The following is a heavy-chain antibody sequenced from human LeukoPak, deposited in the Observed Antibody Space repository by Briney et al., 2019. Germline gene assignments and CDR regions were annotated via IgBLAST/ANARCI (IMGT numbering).Heavy chain of an antibody. D-gene: IGHD3-16*02. Sequence: GGSLKLSCAASGFSFSTYAMSWVRQAPGKGLEWVSGVNGNGGSTSYADSVKGRFTIFRDNSKNTVYLQMNSLRVEDTAVYYCAKSLYGGCDYWGQGTVVTVSS. CDR3: AKSLYGGCDY. V-gene: IGHV3-23*01. J-gene: IGHJ4*02. CDR1: GFSFSTYA. CDR2: VNGNGGST.